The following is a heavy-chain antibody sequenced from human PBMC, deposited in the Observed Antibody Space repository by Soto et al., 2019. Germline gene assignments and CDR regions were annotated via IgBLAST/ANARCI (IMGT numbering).Heavy chain of an antibody. D-gene: IGHD3-10*01. J-gene: IGHJ6*02. CDR3: ARRGVERGMDV. CDR2: THYSGST. Sequence: QLQLQESGPGLVKPSETLSLTCTVSGGSISTSPYYWGWIRQHPGKGLEWIGSTHYSGSTYYNPSLKRRVTIAVDTSDNQISLQLSSGTAADTAVYYCARRGVERGMDVWGQGTTVTVSS. CDR1: GGSISTSPYY. V-gene: IGHV4-39*01.